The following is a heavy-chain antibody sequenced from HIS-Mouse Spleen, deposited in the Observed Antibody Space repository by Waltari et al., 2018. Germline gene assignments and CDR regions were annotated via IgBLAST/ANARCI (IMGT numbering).Heavy chain of an antibody. D-gene: IGHD1-26*01. CDR2: ISYDGSNK. V-gene: IGHV3-30*18. CDR1: GFPFSSYG. CDR3: AKDRGSQFDY. Sequence: QVQLLESGGGVVQPGRSLRLSCVASGFPFSSYGMHWVRQAPGKGLEWVAVISYDGSNKYYADSVKGRFTISRDNSKNTLYLQMNSLRAEDTAVYYCAKDRGSQFDYWGQGTLVTVSS. J-gene: IGHJ4*02.